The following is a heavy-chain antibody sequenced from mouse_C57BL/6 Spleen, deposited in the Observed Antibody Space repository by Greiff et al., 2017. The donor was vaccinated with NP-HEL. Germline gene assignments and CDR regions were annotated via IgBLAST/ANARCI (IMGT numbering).Heavy chain of an antibody. CDR1: GYAFTNYL. D-gene: IGHD2-4*01. CDR3: ARSRDYDGFAY. V-gene: IGHV1-54*01. CDR2: INPGSGGT. J-gene: IGHJ3*01. Sequence: VQLQQSGAELVRPGTSVKVSCKASGYAFTNYLIEWVKQRPGQGLEWIGVINPGSGGTNYNEKFKGKATLTADKSSSTAYMPLSSLTSEDSAVYFCARSRDYDGFAYWGQGTLVTVSA.